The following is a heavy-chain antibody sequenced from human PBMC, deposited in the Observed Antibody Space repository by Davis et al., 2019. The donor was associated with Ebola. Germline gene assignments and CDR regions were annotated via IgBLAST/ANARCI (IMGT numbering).Heavy chain of an antibody. Sequence: SGPTLVKPTETLTLTCTFSGFSLSTSGVGVGWIRQPPGKALEWLALIYWDDDKRYSPSLKSRLTITKDTSKNQVVLTMTNMDPVDTATYYCAHKPRYDSSGYSGNWFDPWGQGTLVTVSS. CDR1: GFSLSTSGVG. CDR3: AHKPRYDSSGYSGNWFDP. CDR2: IYWDDDK. D-gene: IGHD3-22*01. J-gene: IGHJ5*02. V-gene: IGHV2-5*02.